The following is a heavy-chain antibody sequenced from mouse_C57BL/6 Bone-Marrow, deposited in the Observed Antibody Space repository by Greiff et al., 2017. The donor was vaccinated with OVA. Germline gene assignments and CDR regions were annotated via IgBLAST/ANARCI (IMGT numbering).Heavy chain of an antibody. CDR2: INPSSGYT. J-gene: IGHJ2*01. D-gene: IGHD2-2*01. CDR1: GYTFTSYT. CDR3: ARRLVDY. Sequence: QVQLQQSGAELARPGASVKMSCKASGYTFTSYTMHWVNQRPGQGLEWIGYINPSSGYTKYNQKFKDKATLTADKSSSTAYMQLSSLTSEDSAVYYCARRLVDYWGQGTTLTVSS. V-gene: IGHV1-4*01.